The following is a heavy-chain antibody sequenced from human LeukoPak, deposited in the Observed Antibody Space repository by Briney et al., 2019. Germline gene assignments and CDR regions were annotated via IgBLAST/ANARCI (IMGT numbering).Heavy chain of an antibody. CDR3: VRLGAARRDEYNPKILFDC. J-gene: IGHJ4*02. D-gene: IGHD5-24*01. CDR1: GYTFTSYG. V-gene: IGHV1-18*01. CDR2: ISAYNGHT. Sequence: GASVKVSCKASGYTFTSYGITWVRQAPGQGLEWMGWISAYNGHTKNAQKVKGRVTMTTDTSTSTAYMALRRLRSDDAAVYYCVRLGAARRDEYNPKILFDCWGQGTLVTVSS.